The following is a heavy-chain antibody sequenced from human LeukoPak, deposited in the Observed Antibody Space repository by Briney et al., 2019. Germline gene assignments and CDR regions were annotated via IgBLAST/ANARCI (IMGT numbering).Heavy chain of an antibody. V-gene: IGHV4-59*01. CDR3: ARDGYSGNDGL. Sequence: SETLSLTCTVSGGSISSYYWSWIRQPPGKGLEWIGYIYYSGSTNYNPSLKSRVTISVKTSKNQFSPKLSSVTAADTAVYYCARDGYSGNDGLWGQGTLVTVSS. D-gene: IGHD5-12*01. CDR1: GGSISSYY. CDR2: IYYSGST. J-gene: IGHJ4*02.